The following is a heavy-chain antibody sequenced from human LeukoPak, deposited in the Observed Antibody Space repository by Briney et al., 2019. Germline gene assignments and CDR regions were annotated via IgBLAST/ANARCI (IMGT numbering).Heavy chain of an antibody. CDR3: AKDVQQLAGAYFDY. D-gene: IGHD6-13*01. V-gene: IGHV3-23*01. CDR1: GFTVSSNS. Sequence: PGGSLRLSCTVSGFTVSSNSMSWVRQAPGKGLEWVSAISGSGGSTYYADSVKGRFTISRDNSKNTLYLQMNSLRAEDTAVYYCAKDVQQLAGAYFDYWGQGTLVTVSS. J-gene: IGHJ4*02. CDR2: ISGSGGST.